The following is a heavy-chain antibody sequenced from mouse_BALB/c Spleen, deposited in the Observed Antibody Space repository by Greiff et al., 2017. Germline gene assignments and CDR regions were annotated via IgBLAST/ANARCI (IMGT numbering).Heavy chain of an antibody. CDR2: INPDSSTI. Sequence: EVKLMESGGGLVQPGGSLKLSCAASGFDFSRYWMSWVRQAPGKGLEWIGEINPDSSTINYTPSLKDKFIISRDNAKNTLYLQMSKVRSEDTALYYCARRGGTATVAYWGQGTLVTVSA. J-gene: IGHJ3*01. D-gene: IGHD1-2*01. V-gene: IGHV4-1*02. CDR3: ARRGGTATVAY. CDR1: GFDFSRYW.